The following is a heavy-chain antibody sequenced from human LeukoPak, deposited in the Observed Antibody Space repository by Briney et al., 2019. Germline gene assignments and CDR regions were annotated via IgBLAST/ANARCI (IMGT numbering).Heavy chain of an antibody. CDR2: IIPIFGTT. Sequence: ASVKVSCKASGGTFNIYAITWVRQVPGQGLEWVGGIIPIFGTTNYAQKFQGRVTITTDESTGSAYMELSSLRSEDTAVYYCAREGSGSYPLYWYFDLWGRGTLVTVSS. D-gene: IGHD3-10*01. CDR1: GGTFNIYA. J-gene: IGHJ2*01. CDR3: AREGSGSYPLYWYFDL. V-gene: IGHV1-69*05.